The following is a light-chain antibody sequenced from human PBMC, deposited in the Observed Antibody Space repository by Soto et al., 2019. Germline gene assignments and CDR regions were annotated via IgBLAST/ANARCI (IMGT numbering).Light chain of an antibody. CDR2: DAS. CDR1: QSVSSY. V-gene: IGKV3-11*01. CDR3: QQRSNCPLT. J-gene: IGKJ4*01. Sequence: EIVLTQSPATLSLSPGERATLSCRASQSVSSYLAWYQQKPGQAPRLLIYDASNRATGIPARFSGSGSGTDFTLNISRLEPEDFAVYYCQQRSNCPLTFGGGTQVEIK.